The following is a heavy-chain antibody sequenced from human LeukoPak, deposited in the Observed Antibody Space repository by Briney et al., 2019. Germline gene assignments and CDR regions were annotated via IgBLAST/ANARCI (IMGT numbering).Heavy chain of an antibody. CDR1: GFTFSSYG. Sequence: PGRSLRLSCAASGFTFSSYGMHWVRQAPGKGLEWVAVISYDGSNKYYADSVKGRFTISRDNSKNTLYLQMNSLRAEDTAVYYCARRGIAVAGTGVYNWFDPWGQGTLVTVSS. CDR2: ISYDGSNK. D-gene: IGHD6-19*01. J-gene: IGHJ5*02. V-gene: IGHV3-30*03. CDR3: ARRGIAVAGTGVYNWFDP.